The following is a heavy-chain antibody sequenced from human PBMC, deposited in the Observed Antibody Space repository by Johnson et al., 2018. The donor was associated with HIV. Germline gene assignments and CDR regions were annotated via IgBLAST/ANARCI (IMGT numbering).Heavy chain of an antibody. CDR2: IRSKADGGTT. V-gene: IGHV3-49*04. D-gene: IGHD3-16*02. CDR3: ARVGLGYQNIHDPFDI. Sequence: VQLVESGGGLVQPGRSLTLSCRASGFTFGDYAMSWVRQAPGKGLEWVVFIRSKADGGTTEYAASVNGRFTISRDDSKSISYLQMNSLRVEDTALYYCARVGLGYQNIHDPFDIWGQGTMVTVSS. CDR1: GFTFGDYA. J-gene: IGHJ3*02.